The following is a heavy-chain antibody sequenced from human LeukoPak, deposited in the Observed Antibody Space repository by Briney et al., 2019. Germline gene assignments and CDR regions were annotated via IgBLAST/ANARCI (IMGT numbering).Heavy chain of an antibody. V-gene: IGHV1-24*01. CDR2: FDPEEGKT. Sequence: GASVKVSCKVAGYTLTELSIHWVRQAPGRGLEWMGGFDPEEGKTIYAEKFQDRVALTEDRSADTAYMELSSLRSDDTAVYYCATLKYYYGSGSSDYYYGMDVWGQGTTVTVSS. CDR1: GYTLTELS. CDR3: ATLKYYYGSGSSDYYYGMDV. J-gene: IGHJ6*02. D-gene: IGHD3-10*01.